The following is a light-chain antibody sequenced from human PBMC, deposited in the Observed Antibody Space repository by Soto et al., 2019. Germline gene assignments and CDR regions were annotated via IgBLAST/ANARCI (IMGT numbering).Light chain of an antibody. Sequence: EVVMTQSPATLPVSLGERATLSCRASQSVSSNVAWYQQKPGLAPRLLIHTSATRATGIPARFSGRRSGTFFTLTISGLQSEDFATYYCQQYDNWPPTTFGQGTRLEI. J-gene: IGKJ5*01. CDR3: QQYDNWPPTT. CDR1: QSVSSN. CDR2: TSA. V-gene: IGKV3-15*01.